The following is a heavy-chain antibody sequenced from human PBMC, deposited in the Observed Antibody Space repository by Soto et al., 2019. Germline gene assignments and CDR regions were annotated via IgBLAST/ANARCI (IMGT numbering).Heavy chain of an antibody. V-gene: IGHV1-46*01. J-gene: IGHJ6*02. CDR2: INPTTGLT. CDR3: ARALRNGYFYGMDI. D-gene: IGHD2-8*01. Sequence: ASVKVSCKASGYAFSNNFMHWVRQAPAQGLEWMGVINPTTGLTSNAQKFQGRVTMTSDTSSSTAYMELSSLRSEDTAVYYCARALRNGYFYGMDIWGQGTTVTVSS. CDR1: GYAFSNNF.